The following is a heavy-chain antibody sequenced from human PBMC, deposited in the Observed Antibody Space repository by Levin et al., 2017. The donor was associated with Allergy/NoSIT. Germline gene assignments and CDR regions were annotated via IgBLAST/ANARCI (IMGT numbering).Heavy chain of an antibody. CDR1: GFTFSSYA. CDR3: ARVKDFGVVVHYYGMDV. CDR2: ISYDGSNK. J-gene: IGHJ6*02. V-gene: IGHV3-30*04. D-gene: IGHD3-3*01. Sequence: GESLKISCAASGFTFSSYAMHWVRQAPGKGLEWVAVISYDGSNKYYADSVKGRFTISRDNSKNTLYLQMNSLRAEDTAVYYCARVKDFGVVVHYYGMDVWGQGTTVTVSS.